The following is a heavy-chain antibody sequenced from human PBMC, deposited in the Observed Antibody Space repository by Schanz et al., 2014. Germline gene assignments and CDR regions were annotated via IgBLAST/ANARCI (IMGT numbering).Heavy chain of an antibody. D-gene: IGHD2-15*01. CDR1: GGSISSSD. V-gene: IGHV4-59*01. Sequence: GRPGGALALTCSVAGGSISSSDWSWIRQPPGKGLEWIGHFYYSGRPNYKASLKRRVTLSLDTSTNQFSLNLISATSADTAVYYCARELGREGGFDSWGQGTLVTVSP. CDR3: ARELGREGGFDS. CDR2: FYYSGRP. J-gene: IGHJ4*02.